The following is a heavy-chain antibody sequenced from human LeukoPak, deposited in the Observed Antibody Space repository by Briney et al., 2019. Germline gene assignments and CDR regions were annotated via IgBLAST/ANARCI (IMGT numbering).Heavy chain of an antibody. J-gene: IGHJ4*02. CDR3: ARGVAAAAKFDY. V-gene: IGHV4-59*01. Sequence: PSETLSLTCTVSGGSISNYYWSWIRQPPGKGLEWIGYIYYSGSTNYNPSLKSRVTISIDTSKNQFSLNLNSVTAADTAVYYCARGVAAAAKFDYWGQGTLVTVSS. D-gene: IGHD6-13*01. CDR2: IYYSGST. CDR1: GGSISNYY.